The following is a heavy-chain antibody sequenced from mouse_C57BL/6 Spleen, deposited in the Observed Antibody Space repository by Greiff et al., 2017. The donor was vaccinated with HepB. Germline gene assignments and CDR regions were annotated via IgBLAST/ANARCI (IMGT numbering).Heavy chain of an antibody. V-gene: IGHV1-61*01. CDR3: ARERSSYGYFDY. D-gene: IGHD1-1*01. CDR1: GYTFTSYW. Sequence: QVQLQQPGAELVRPGSSVKLSCKASGYTFTSYWMDWVKQRPGQGLEWIGNIYPSDSETHYNQKFKDKATLTVDKSSSTAYMQLSSLTSEDSAVYYCARERSSYGYFDYWGQGTTLTVSS. J-gene: IGHJ2*01. CDR2: IYPSDSET.